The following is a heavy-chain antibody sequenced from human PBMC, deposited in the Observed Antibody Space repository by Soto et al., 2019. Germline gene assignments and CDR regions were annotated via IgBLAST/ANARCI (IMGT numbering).Heavy chain of an antibody. CDR2: SYYSGST. CDR1: GGSIDSYY. J-gene: IGHJ5*02. CDR3: ARGDSSSWYLNWFHP. D-gene: IGHD6-13*01. V-gene: IGHV4-59*01. Sequence: SETLSLTCTVSGGSIDSYYWSWIRQPPGKGLEWIGYSYYSGSTIYNPSLKSRVTISIDTSKKQFSLNLNSMTAADTAVYYCARGDSSSWYLNWFHPWGQGTLVTVSS.